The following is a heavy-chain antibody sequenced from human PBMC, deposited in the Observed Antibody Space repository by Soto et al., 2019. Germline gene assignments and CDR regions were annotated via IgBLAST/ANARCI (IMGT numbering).Heavy chain of an antibody. J-gene: IGHJ4*02. Sequence: EVQLVESGGGLIQPGGSLRLSCAASGFTVSSNYMSWVRQAPGKGLEWVSLIYSGGSTFYADSVKGRFTISRDNSRNTLYLQRNSLRAEDTAVYYCARAPSPWVFDCWGQGTLVTVSS. V-gene: IGHV3-53*01. CDR3: ARAPSPWVFDC. CDR1: GFTVSSNY. CDR2: IYSGGST. D-gene: IGHD7-27*01.